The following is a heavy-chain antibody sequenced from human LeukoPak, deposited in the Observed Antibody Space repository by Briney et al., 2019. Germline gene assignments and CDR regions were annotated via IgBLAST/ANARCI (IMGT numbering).Heavy chain of an antibody. D-gene: IGHD3-9*01. CDR3: AKDATASPYFHWFDN. J-gene: IGHJ4*02. Sequence: PGGSLRLSCAAPGFTFSSYAMNWVRQAPGKGLEWVAAISSGDRTFHAESVKGRFTISRDKSKDTLYLQMNSLRAEDTAVYYCAKDATASPYFHWFDNWGQGTQVIVSS. CDR1: GFTFSSYA. CDR2: ISSGDRT. V-gene: IGHV3-23*01.